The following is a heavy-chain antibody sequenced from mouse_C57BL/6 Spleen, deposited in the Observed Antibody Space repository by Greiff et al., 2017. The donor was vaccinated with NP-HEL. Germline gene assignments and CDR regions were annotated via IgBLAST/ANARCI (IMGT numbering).Heavy chain of an antibody. J-gene: IGHJ4*01. D-gene: IGHD1-1*01. V-gene: IGHV1-80*01. CDR2: IYPGDGAT. CDR3: ARRDYGSSFYYYAMDY. Sequence: VQRVESGAELVKPGASVKISCKASGYAFSSYWMNWVKQRPGKGLEWIGPIYPGDGATNYNGKFKGKATLTADKSSSTAYMQLISLTSEDSAVYVCARRDYGSSFYYYAMDYWGQGTSVTVSS. CDR1: GYAFSSYW.